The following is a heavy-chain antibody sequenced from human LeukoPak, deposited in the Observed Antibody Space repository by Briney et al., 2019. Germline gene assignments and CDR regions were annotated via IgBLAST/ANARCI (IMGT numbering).Heavy chain of an antibody. D-gene: IGHD6-19*01. CDR2: IWHDGSNK. J-gene: IGHJ4*02. CDR1: GFSFGSYG. V-gene: IGHV3-33*01. Sequence: GRSLRLSCAASGFSFGSYGMHWVRQAPGKGLEWVAVIWHDGSNKYYADSVKGRLTISRDNSKDTLYLQMNSLRAEDTAVYYCARAAGYSSGWPFDYWGQGTLVTVSS. CDR3: ARAAGYSSGWPFDY.